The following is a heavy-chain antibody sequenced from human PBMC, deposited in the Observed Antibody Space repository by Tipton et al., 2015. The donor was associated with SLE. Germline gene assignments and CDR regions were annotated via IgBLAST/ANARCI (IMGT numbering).Heavy chain of an antibody. CDR3: ARGGGSSGVFDY. V-gene: IGHV4-39*07. J-gene: IGHJ4*02. D-gene: IGHD6-19*01. CDR2: IYYSGST. Sequence: TLSLTCTVSGGSISSGGYYWSWIRQHPGKGLEWIGSIYYSGSTNYNPSLKSRVTISVDTSKNQFSLKLSSVTAADTAVYYCARGGGSSGVFDYWGQGTLVTVSS. CDR1: GGSISSGGYY.